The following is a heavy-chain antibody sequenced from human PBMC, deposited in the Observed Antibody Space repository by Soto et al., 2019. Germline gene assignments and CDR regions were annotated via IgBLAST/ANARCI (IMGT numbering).Heavy chain of an antibody. D-gene: IGHD6-13*01. V-gene: IGHV1-3*05. J-gene: IGHJ4*02. CDR3: VGCGSWYFPFAY. Sequence: QVQLVQSGAEEKKPGASVKVSCKASGYTFTSYAMHWLRQAPGQRLEWMGWINAGNGNTKYSQKFQGGVTITRDTAASTASRELSSLRAEDTAVYYCVGCGSWYFPFAYWGKRSRVAVAS. CDR2: INAGNGNT. CDR1: GYTFTSYA.